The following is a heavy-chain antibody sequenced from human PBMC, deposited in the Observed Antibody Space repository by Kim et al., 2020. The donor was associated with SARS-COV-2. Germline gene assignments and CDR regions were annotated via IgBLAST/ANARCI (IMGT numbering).Heavy chain of an antibody. CDR2: IKQDGSEK. CDR1: GFTFSSYW. D-gene: IGHD2-2*01. V-gene: IGHV3-7*03. J-gene: IGHJ4*02. Sequence: GGSLRLSCAASGFTFSSYWMSWVRQAPGKGLEWVANIKQDGSEKYYVDSVKGRFTISRDNAKNSLYLQMNSLRAEDTAVYYCARPHRGGYCSSTSCSLFDYWGQGTLVTVSS. CDR3: ARPHRGGYCSSTSCSLFDY.